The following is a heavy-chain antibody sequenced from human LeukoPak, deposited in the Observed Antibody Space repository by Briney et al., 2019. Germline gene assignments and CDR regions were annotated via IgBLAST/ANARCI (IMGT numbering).Heavy chain of an antibody. CDR1: GFTFSSYG. CDR3: ATDRRNTMIPYYFDY. D-gene: IGHD3-22*01. V-gene: IGHV3-30*02. CDR2: IRYDGSNK. Sequence: PGGSLRLSCAASGFTFSSYGMHWVRQAPGKGLEWVAFIRYDGSNKYYADSVKGRFTISRDNSKNTLYLQMNSLRAEDTAVYYCATDRRNTMIPYYFDYWGHGTLVTVSS. J-gene: IGHJ4*01.